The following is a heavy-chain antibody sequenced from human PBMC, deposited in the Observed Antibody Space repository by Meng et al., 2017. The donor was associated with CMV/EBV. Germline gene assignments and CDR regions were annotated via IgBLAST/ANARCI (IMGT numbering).Heavy chain of an antibody. Sequence: ASVKVSCKASGYTFTGYYMHWVRHAPGQGLEWMGWINPNSGGTNYAQKFQGRVIMTRDTSISTAYMELSRLRSADTAVYYCARARWELLRAFDFWGQGTMVTVSS. D-gene: IGHD1-26*01. CDR1: GYTFTGYY. CDR3: ARARWELLRAFDF. CDR2: INPNSGGT. V-gene: IGHV1-2*02. J-gene: IGHJ3*01.